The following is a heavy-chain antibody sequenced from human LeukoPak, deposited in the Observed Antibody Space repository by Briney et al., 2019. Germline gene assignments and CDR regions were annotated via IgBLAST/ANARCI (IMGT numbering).Heavy chain of an antibody. CDR1: GFTFSNYG. J-gene: IGHJ4*02. V-gene: IGHV3-33*06. CDR2: IWYDGSNE. D-gene: IGHD6-13*01. CDR3: AKDVSSSWSPDY. Sequence: GTSLRLSCAASGFTFSNYGMHWVRQAPGKGLQWVALIWYDGSNEYYADSVKGRFTISRDNSKNTLYLQMNSLRAEDTAVYYCAKDVSSSWSPDYWGQGTLVTVSS.